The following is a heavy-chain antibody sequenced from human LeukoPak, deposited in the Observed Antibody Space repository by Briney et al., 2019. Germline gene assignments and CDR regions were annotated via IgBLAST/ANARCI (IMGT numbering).Heavy chain of an antibody. D-gene: IGHD1-26*01. J-gene: IGHJ6*02. V-gene: IGHV3-9*01. CDR3: ARDRGASIVGAITPDYYYYGMDV. CDR2: ISWNSGSI. Sequence: PGGSLRLSCAASGFTFDDYAMHWVRQAPGKGLEWVSGISWNSGSIGYADSVKGRFTISRDNAKNSLYLQMNSLRAEDTAVYYCARDRGASIVGAITPDYYYYGMDVWGQGTTVTVSS. CDR1: GFTFDDYA.